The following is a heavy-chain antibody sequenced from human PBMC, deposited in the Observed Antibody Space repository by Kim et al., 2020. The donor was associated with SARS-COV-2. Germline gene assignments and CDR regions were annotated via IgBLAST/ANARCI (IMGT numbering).Heavy chain of an antibody. CDR3: TRALTSSWYDS. D-gene: IGHD2-2*01. CDR2: IRSKTYGGTT. Sequence: GGSLRLSCTASGFTFGDYAMTWVRQAPGKGLECVGFIRSKTYGGTTEYAVSVQGRFTISRDDSNSIAYMQMNNLKSEDTAVYYSTRALTSSWYDSWGQGT. J-gene: IGHJ5*01. CDR1: GFTFGDYA. V-gene: IGHV3-49*04.